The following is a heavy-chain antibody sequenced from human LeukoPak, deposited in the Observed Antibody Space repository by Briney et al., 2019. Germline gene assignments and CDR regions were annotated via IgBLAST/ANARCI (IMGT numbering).Heavy chain of an antibody. CDR1: GYTLTELS. J-gene: IGHJ4*02. CDR2: FDPEDGET. CDR3: ATTVGDSYGQKFDY. V-gene: IGHV1-24*01. D-gene: IGHD5-18*01. Sequence: ASVKVSCKVSGYTLTELSMHWVRQAPGKGLAWMGGFDPEDGETIYAQKFQGRVTMTEDTSTDTAYMELSSLRSEDTAVYYCATTVGDSYGQKFDYWGQGTLVTVSS.